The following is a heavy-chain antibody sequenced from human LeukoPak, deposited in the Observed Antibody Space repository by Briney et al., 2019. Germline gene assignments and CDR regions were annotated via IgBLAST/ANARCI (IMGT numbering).Heavy chain of an antibody. V-gene: IGHV3-30*18. CDR1: GFTFSSYG. J-gene: IGHJ4*02. D-gene: IGHD6-19*01. Sequence: GGSLRLSCAASGFTFSSYGMHWVRQAPGKGLEWVAVISYDGSNKYYADSVKGRFTISRDNSKNTLYLQMNSLRAEDTAVYYCAKGRVVAGYNDFDYWGQGTLVTVSS. CDR2: ISYDGSNK. CDR3: AKGRVVAGYNDFDY.